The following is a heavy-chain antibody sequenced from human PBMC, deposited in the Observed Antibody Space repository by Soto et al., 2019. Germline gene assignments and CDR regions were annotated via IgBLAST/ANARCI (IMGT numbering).Heavy chain of an antibody. D-gene: IGHD2-21*02. CDR1: GFTFSSYA. Sequence: GGALRLSCAASGFTFSSYAMSWVRQAPGKGLEWVSAISGSGGSTYYADSVKGRFTISRDNSKNTLYLQMNSLRAEDTAVYYCAKDLGIVVVTLGYWGQGTLVTVSS. V-gene: IGHV3-23*01. J-gene: IGHJ4*02. CDR3: AKDLGIVVVTLGY. CDR2: ISGSGGST.